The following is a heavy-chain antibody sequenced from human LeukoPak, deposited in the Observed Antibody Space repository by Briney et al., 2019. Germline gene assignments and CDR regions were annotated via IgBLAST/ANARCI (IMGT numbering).Heavy chain of an antibody. CDR3: ARDRLRWPKIDY. D-gene: IGHD4-23*01. V-gene: IGHV4-61*02. CDR1: GGSITSSSYY. Sequence: PSETLSLTCTVSGGSITSSSYYWSWIRQPAGKALEWLGRIHTSGSTNYNPSLKSRVTISRDSAKNQCSLKLSSVTAADTAVYYCARDRLRWPKIDYWGQGTLVTVSS. CDR2: IHTSGST. J-gene: IGHJ4*02.